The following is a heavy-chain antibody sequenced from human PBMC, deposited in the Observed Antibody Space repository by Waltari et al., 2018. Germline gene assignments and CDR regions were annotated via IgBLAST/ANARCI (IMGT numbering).Heavy chain of an antibody. CDR1: GFTFSSYS. CDR2: ISSSSSYI. D-gene: IGHD1-26*01. Sequence: EVQLVESGGGLVKPGGSLRLSCAASGFTFSSYSMNWVRQAPGKGLEWVSSISSSSSYIYTADSVKGRFTIPGDNAKNSRYRQMNSLRAEDTAVYYCARGGGGGATNRLEYYFDYWGQGTLVTVSS. J-gene: IGHJ4*02. CDR3: ARGGGGGATNRLEYYFDY. V-gene: IGHV3-21*03.